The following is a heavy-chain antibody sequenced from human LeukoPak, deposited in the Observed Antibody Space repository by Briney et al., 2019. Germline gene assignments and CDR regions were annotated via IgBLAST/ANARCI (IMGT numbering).Heavy chain of an antibody. D-gene: IGHD1-26*01. V-gene: IGHV3-21*01. J-gene: IGHJ5*02. CDR3: ARDLDLVGTRNWFDP. Sequence: GGSLRLSCAASGFTLNGYGMNWIRQAPGKGLEWVSYISSASNLINYADSVKGRFTISRDNVKNSLYLQMNNLRAEDTAMYYCARDLDLVGTRNWFDPWGQGTLVTVSS. CDR1: GFTLNGYG. CDR2: ISSASNLI.